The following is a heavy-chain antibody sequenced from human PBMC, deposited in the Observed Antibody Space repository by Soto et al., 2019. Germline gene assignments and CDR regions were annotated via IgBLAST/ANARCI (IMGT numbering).Heavy chain of an antibody. CDR1: GLTFSSHA. D-gene: IGHD5-12*01. Sequence: EVQLLESGGGLLQPGGSLRLSCAASGLTFSSHAMTWVRQAPGKGLQWVSTISDSGDSTYYADSVKGRFTISRDNSKNTLYLHMNSLRAEDTAVYYCAKVGWIGGQGTLVTVSS. V-gene: IGHV3-23*01. J-gene: IGHJ4*02. CDR3: AKVGWI. CDR2: ISDSGDST.